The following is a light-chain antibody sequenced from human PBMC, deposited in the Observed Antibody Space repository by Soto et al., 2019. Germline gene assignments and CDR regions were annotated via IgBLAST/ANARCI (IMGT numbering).Light chain of an antibody. CDR3: CSYAGSSTFV. V-gene: IGLV2-23*02. Sequence: SVLNQAASLSGAPGQGLTISRTRTRSDVGSYNLVSWYQQHPGKAPKLMIYEVSKRPSGVSNRSSGSKSGNTAPLTISGLQAEDEADYYCCSYAGSSTFVFGTGTKVTVL. CDR2: EVS. J-gene: IGLJ1*01. CDR1: RSDVGSYNL.